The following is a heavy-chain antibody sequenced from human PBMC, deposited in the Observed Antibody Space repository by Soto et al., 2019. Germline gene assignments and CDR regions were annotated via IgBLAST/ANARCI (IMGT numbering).Heavy chain of an antibody. V-gene: IGHV1-69*17. J-gene: IGHJ6*02. CDR2: IIPVFDLI. D-gene: IGHD3-3*01. CDR1: GGIFNNYS. CDR3: ARCFSGVVGFFFGMDV. Sequence: QLVQSGAEVKKPGSSVRVSCKASGGIFNNYSVNWVRQAPGHGLEWMGGIIPVFDLIKYELKFQDRLAISADKSTNTAYMDLSSLRSEDTAVYYCARCFSGVVGFFFGMDVWGQGTTVIVS.